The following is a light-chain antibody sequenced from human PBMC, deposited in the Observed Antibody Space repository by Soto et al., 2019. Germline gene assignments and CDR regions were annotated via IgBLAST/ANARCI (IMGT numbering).Light chain of an antibody. V-gene: IGLV1-40*01. CDR2: GNS. CDR3: QSYDSSHWV. J-gene: IGLJ3*02. CDR1: SSNIGAGYD. Sequence: QAVVTQPPSVSGAPGQRVTISCTGSSSNIGAGYDVHWYQQLPGTAPKLLIYGNSNRPSGVPDRFSGSKSGTSASLAITGLQAEDEADYYSQSYDSSHWVFGGGTKLTVL.